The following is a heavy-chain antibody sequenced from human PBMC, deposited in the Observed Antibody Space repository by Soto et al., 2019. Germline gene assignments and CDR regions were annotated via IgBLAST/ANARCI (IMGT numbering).Heavy chain of an antibody. D-gene: IGHD1-26*01. J-gene: IGHJ2*01. CDR2: VSPIFGKT. CDR3: ARCGMSGGWCFDG. Sequence: QVQLVQSGAEVKKPGSSVKVSCKASGGTFSSPTISWVRQAPGQGLEWMGGVSPIFGKTYYGEKFQGRLTCTSEAPPRTREMEWSTVKSEDAAVCYCARCGMSGGWCFDGWGRGTLVTVSS. CDR1: GGTFSSPT. V-gene: IGHV1-69*01.